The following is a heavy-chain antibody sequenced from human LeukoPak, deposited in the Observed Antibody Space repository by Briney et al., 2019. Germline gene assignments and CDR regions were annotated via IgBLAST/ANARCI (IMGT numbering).Heavy chain of an antibody. Sequence: GGSLRLSCTASGITLSNYWMHWVRQAPGKGPVWVSAIKTDGSFTTYADSVRGRFTISRDNAKNTVSLQMNSLRAEDTAVYYCARAGNSSSRRYFDYWGQGTLVTVSS. CDR2: IKTDGSFT. CDR3: ARAGNSSSRRYFDY. V-gene: IGHV3-74*01. D-gene: IGHD6-6*01. J-gene: IGHJ4*02. CDR1: GITLSNYW.